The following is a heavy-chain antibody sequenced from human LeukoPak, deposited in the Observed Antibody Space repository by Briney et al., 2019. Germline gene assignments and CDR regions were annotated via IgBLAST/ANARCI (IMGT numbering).Heavy chain of an antibody. V-gene: IGHV1-2*02. CDR3: ASGDWYYDFWSGYQLDY. J-gene: IGHJ4*02. CDR2: INPNSGGT. CDR1: GYTFNTYG. D-gene: IGHD3-3*01. Sequence: ASVKVSCKASGYTFNTYGITWVRQAPGQGLEWMGWINPNSGGTNYAQKFQGRVTMTRDTSISTAYMELSRLRSDDTAVYYCASGDWYYDFWSGYQLDYWGQGTLVTVSS.